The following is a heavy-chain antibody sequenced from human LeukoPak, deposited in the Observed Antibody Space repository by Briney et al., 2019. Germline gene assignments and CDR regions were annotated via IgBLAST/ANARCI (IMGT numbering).Heavy chain of an antibody. CDR2: VSGSGDRM. CDR1: GFTFNNYV. Sequence: GGSLRLSCAASGFTFNNYVMNWVRQAPGKGLEWVATVSGSGDRMYHADSVKGRFTISRDNSKNTIYLQMNSLRAEDTALYYCAKAAAAPGFDFWGQGTLVTVSS. CDR3: AKAAAAPGFDF. D-gene: IGHD6-13*01. J-gene: IGHJ4*02. V-gene: IGHV3-23*01.